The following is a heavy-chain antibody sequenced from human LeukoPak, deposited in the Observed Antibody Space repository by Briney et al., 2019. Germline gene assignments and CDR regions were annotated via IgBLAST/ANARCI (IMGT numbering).Heavy chain of an antibody. V-gene: IGHV3-53*05. CDR1: GFTVSSNY. J-gene: IGHJ4*02. CDR3: ARDFDY. Sequence: PGGSLRLSCAASGFTVSSNYMNWVRQAPGKGLEWVSVIYSGGSTFYADSVEGRFTISRDNSKNTLYLQMNSLRAEDTAVYYCARDFDYWGQGTLVTVSS. CDR2: IYSGGST.